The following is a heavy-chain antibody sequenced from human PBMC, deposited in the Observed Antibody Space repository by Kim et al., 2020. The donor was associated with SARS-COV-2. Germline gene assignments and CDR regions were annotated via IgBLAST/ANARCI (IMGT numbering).Heavy chain of an antibody. J-gene: IGHJ6*02. CDR2: ISGSGGST. CDR3: ANGDFMVRGVPNYYYYGMDV. Sequence: GGSLRLSCAASGFTFSSYAMSWVRQAPGKGLEWVSAISGSGGSTYYADSVKGRFTISRDNSKNTLYLQMNSLRAEDTAVYYCANGDFMVRGVPNYYYYGMDVWGQGTTVTVSS. V-gene: IGHV3-23*01. D-gene: IGHD3-10*01. CDR1: GFTFSSYA.